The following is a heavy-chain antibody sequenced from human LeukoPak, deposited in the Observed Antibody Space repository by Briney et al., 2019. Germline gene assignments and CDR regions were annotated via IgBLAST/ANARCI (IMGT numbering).Heavy chain of an antibody. J-gene: IGHJ4*02. CDR2: IKSDGSST. CDR1: GFTFSRYW. Sequence: GGSLRLSCAASGFTFSRYWMHWVRQAPGKGLVWVSCIKSDGSSTSIADSAKGRFTISRDNAKNTVYLQMNSLRAEDTAVYYCVRANRSYNFDYWGQGTLVTVSS. D-gene: IGHD1-26*01. CDR3: VRANRSYNFDY. V-gene: IGHV3-74*01.